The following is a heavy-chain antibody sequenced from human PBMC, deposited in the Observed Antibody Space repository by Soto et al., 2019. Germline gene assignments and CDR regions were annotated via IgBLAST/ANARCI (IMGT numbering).Heavy chain of an antibody. CDR3: ARVVDTAMVTGYYYYGMDV. J-gene: IGHJ6*02. V-gene: IGHV1-69*06. CDR2: LIPIFGTA. D-gene: IGHD5-18*01. CDR1: GGTFSSYA. Sequence: QVQLVQSGAEVKKPGSSVKVSYKASGGTFSSYAISWVRQAPGQGLEWMGGLIPIFGTANYAQKFQGRVTITADKSTSTAYMELSSLRSEDTAVYYCARVVDTAMVTGYYYYGMDVWGQGTTVTVSS.